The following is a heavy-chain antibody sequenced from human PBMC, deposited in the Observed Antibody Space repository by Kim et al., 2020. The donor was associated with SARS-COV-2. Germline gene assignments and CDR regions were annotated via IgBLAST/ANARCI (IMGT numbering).Heavy chain of an antibody. Sequence: TFYADSVKGRFTISRDNSKNTLYLQINSLRAEDTAVYYCAPTTSGWIFDYWGQGTMVTVSS. CDR2: T. V-gene: IGHV3-23*03. J-gene: IGHJ4*02. D-gene: IGHD6-19*01. CDR3: APTTSGWIFDY.